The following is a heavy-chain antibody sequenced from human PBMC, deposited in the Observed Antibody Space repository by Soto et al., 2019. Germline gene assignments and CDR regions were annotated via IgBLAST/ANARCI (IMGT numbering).Heavy chain of an antibody. CDR1: GFTFSDYY. D-gene: IGHD5-18*01. J-gene: IGHJ5*02. CDR2: ISSSSSYT. Sequence: QVQLVESGGGLVKPGGSLRLSCAASGFTFSDYYMSWIRQAPGKGLEWVSYISSSSSYTNYADSVKGRFTISRDNAKNXLXQQMNSLRAEDTAVYYCARRGANTAMVTITLGWFDPWGQGTLVTVSS. V-gene: IGHV3-11*05. CDR3: ARRGANTAMVTITLGWFDP.